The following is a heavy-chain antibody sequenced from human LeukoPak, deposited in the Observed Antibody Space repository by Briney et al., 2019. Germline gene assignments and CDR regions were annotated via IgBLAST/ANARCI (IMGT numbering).Heavy chain of an antibody. D-gene: IGHD3-9*01. CDR2: IYYSGST. CDR3: ARMPDILTGLDS. J-gene: IGHJ4*02. CDR1: GGSLSNYY. Sequence: PSETLSLTCTVSGGSLSNYYWNWIRQPPGKGLEWIAYIYYSGSTNYNPSLKSRVTISLDTSKNQFSLKLSSVTTADTTVYYCARMPDILTGLDSWGQGTLVTVSS. V-gene: IGHV4-59*01.